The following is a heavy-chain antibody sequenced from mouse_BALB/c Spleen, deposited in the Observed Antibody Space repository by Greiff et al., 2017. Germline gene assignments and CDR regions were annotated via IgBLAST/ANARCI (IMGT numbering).Heavy chain of an antibody. J-gene: IGHJ4*01. CDR1: GFTFNTYA. CDR3: VRTAAFYYAMDY. Sequence: GGGLVQPKGSLKLSCAASGFTFNTYAMNWVRQAPGKGLEWVARIRSKSNNYATYYADSVKDRFTISRDDSQSMLYLQMNNLKTEDTAMYYCVRTAAFYYAMDYWGQGTSVTVSS. D-gene: IGHD1-2*01. V-gene: IGHV10-1*02. CDR2: IRSKSNNYAT.